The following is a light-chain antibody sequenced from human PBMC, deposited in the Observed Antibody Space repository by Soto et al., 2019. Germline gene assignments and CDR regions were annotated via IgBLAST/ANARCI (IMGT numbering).Light chain of an antibody. V-gene: IGKV1-5*03. CDR1: QSISSW. Sequence: DSQMTQSPSTLSASVGDRVTISCRASQSISSWLAWYQQKPGKAPKLLIYKASSLQSGVPSRFSGSGSGTEFTLTISSLQPDDFATYYCQQYNSYSAWTFGQGTKVDIK. CDR2: KAS. J-gene: IGKJ1*01. CDR3: QQYNSYSAWT.